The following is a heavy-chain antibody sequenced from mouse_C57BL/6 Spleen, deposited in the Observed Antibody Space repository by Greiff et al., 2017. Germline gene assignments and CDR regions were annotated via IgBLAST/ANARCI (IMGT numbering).Heavy chain of an antibody. Sequence: VQLQQSGPELVKPGASVKISCKASGYAFSSSWMNWVKQRPGKGLEWIGRIYPGDGDTNYNGKFKGKATMTADKSSSTAYMQLSSLTSEDSAVYFCAREWYYGSSYWGQGTTLTVSS. J-gene: IGHJ2*01. D-gene: IGHD1-1*01. CDR2: IYPGDGDT. CDR1: GYAFSSSW. CDR3: AREWYYGSSY. V-gene: IGHV1-82*01.